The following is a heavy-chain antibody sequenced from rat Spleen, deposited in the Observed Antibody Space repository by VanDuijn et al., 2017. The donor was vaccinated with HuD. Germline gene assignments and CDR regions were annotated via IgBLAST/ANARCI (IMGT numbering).Heavy chain of an antibody. Sequence: EVQLVESGGGLVQPGRSVELSCAASGFTFSSFPMAWVRQAPTKGLEWVATISTNGDITYYRDSVRGRFTISRHNARNTLYLQMNSLRSEDTATYYCATPLFDYWGQGVMVTVSS. CDR3: ATPLFDY. CDR2: ISTNGDIT. J-gene: IGHJ2*01. CDR1: GFTFSSFP. D-gene: IGHD3-1*01. V-gene: IGHV5-46*01.